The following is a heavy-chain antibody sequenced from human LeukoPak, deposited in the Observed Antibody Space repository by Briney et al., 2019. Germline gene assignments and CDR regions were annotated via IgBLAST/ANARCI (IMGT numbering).Heavy chain of an antibody. V-gene: IGHV1-18*01. Sequence: ASLKVSCKASGYTXTDYGITWVRQAPGQGLEWMGWTSAYNGNTDYAQKFQGRVTMTTDTSTSTAYMELRSLRSDDTAVYYCAADFNLLRGVLNTHYYFDYWGQGTLVTVSS. CDR2: TSAYNGNT. J-gene: IGHJ4*02. D-gene: IGHD3-10*01. CDR3: AADFNLLRGVLNTHYYFDY. CDR1: GYTXTDYG.